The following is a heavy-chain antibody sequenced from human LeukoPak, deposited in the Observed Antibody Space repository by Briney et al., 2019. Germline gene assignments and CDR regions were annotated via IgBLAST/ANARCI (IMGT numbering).Heavy chain of an antibody. D-gene: IGHD1/OR15-1a*01. CDR1: GFTFSGYT. Sequence: PGGSLRLSCAASGFTFSGYTINWVRQAPGKGLEWVSYISTTSGTIHYAASVRGRFTISRDNSKNSLSLQMNSLREEDTAVYYGARDRNNAFDYGSEGTLLTVSS. CDR3: ARDRNNAFDY. CDR2: ISTTSGTI. J-gene: IGHJ4*02. V-gene: IGHV3-48*02.